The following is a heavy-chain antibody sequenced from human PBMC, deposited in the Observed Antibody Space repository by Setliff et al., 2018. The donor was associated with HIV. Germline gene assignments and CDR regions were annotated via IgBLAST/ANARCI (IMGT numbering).Heavy chain of an antibody. Sequence: KASETLSLTCTVSGGSIGSGSHYWSWIRQPAGKGLEWIGHIYTTGSTNYNPSLKSRVTISADTSTNQFSLRLTSVTAADTAVYYCAAWGPRYSYAPYFFDSWGQGTLVTVSS. J-gene: IGHJ4*02. V-gene: IGHV4-61*09. CDR2: IYTTGST. D-gene: IGHD5-18*01. CDR3: AAWGPRYSYAPYFFDS. CDR1: GGSIGSGSHY.